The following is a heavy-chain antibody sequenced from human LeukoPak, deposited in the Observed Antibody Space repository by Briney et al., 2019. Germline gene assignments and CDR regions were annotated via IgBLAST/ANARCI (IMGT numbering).Heavy chain of an antibody. CDR2: ISGSGGST. D-gene: IGHD3-3*01. J-gene: IGHJ4*02. V-gene: IGHV3-23*01. CDR3: AKDQRPLFWSGYQGGSDY. Sequence: VGSLRLSCAASGFTFSSYAMSWVRQAPGKGLEWVSAISGSGGSTYYADSVKGRFTISRDNSKNTLYLQMNSLRAEDTAVYYCAKDQRPLFWSGYQGGSDYWGQGTLVTVSS. CDR1: GFTFSSYA.